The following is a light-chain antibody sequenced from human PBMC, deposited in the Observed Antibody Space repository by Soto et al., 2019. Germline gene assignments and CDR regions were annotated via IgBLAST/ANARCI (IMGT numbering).Light chain of an antibody. CDR3: QQSYSTPPWT. Sequence: DIVMTQSPDSLAVSLGERATINCKSSETVLYTSNNKNYLAWYQQKPGQPPKLLIYWASTRESGVPDRFSVSGSVTDLTLTISSLQAEDVAVYYCQQSYSTPPWTFGQGTKVEIK. CDR1: ETVLYTSNNKNY. CDR2: WAS. J-gene: IGKJ1*01. V-gene: IGKV4-1*01.